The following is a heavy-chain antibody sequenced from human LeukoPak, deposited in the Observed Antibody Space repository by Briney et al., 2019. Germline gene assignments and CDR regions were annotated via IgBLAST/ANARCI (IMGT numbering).Heavy chain of an antibody. D-gene: IGHD2-15*01. CDR3: ARDPCSSGGSCYSRNWFDP. CDR1: GYTFTSYD. V-gene: IGHV1-18*01. Sequence: ASVKVSCKAFGYTFTSYDISWVRQAPGQGLEWMGWISAYNGNTNYAQRLQGRVTMTTDTSTSTAYMELRSLRSDDTAVYYCARDPCSSGGSCYSRNWFDPWGQGTLVTVSS. J-gene: IGHJ5*02. CDR2: ISAYNGNT.